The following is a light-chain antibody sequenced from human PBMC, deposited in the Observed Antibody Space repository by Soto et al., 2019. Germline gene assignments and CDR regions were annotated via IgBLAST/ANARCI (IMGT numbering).Light chain of an antibody. V-gene: IGKV3-11*01. CDR2: DAS. CDR3: QQRSNWPPLT. Sequence: EIVLTQSPATLSLSPGERATLSCRASQSVSSYLAWYQQKPGQAPRLLIYDASNRATGTPARFSGSGSGTDFTLTISRLEPEDFAVYYCQQRSNWPPLTFGGGTKVEIK. CDR1: QSVSSY. J-gene: IGKJ4*01.